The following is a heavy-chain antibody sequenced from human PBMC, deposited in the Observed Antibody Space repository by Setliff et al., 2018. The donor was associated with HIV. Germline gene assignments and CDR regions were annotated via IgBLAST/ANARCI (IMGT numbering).Heavy chain of an antibody. CDR3: ARAGYYGSTSYWEYFQH. V-gene: IGHV4-34*01. J-gene: IGHJ1*01. CDR2: ITPSGAT. CDR1: GGSVSGHY. Sequence: LSLTCAVYGGSVSGHYWGWFRQPPGKGLEWIGEITPSGATNYLPSLKSRVTMSLDTSKNQFSLKMTSVTAADTAVYYCARAGYYGSTSYWEYFQHWGQGTLVTVSS. D-gene: IGHD3-22*01.